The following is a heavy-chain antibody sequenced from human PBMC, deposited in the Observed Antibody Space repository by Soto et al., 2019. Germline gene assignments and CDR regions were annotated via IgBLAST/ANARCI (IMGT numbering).Heavy chain of an antibody. V-gene: IGHV3-23*04. Sequence: EVQVVESGGGLVQPGGSLRLSCATSKFTFSAYAMTWVRQAPGEGLEWVSSISGSGGGTSYADSVKGRFSTSRDNSKNTLYLRMNSLRVEDTAVYYCTRDPNGDHIGAFDFWGQGIVVTVSS. D-gene: IGHD4-17*01. CDR1: KFTFSAYA. CDR3: TRDPNGDHIGAFDF. J-gene: IGHJ3*01. CDR2: ISGSGGGT.